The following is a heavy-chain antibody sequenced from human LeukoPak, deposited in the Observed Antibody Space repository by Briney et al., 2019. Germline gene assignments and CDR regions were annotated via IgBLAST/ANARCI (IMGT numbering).Heavy chain of an antibody. Sequence: PGGSLRLSCAASGFTFSSYGMHWVRQAPGKGLEWVAVISYDGSNKYYADSVKGRFTISRDNSKNTLYLQMNSLRAEDTAVYYCAKGTGGEQWTASDYWGQGTLVTVSS. CDR1: GFTFSSYG. CDR3: AKGTGGEQWTASDY. J-gene: IGHJ4*02. V-gene: IGHV3-30*18. CDR2: ISYDGSNK. D-gene: IGHD6-19*01.